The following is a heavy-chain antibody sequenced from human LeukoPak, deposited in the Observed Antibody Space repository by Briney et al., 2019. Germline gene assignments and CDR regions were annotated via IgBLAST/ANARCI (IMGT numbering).Heavy chain of an antibody. D-gene: IGHD3-22*01. CDR2: IYHSGTT. V-gene: IGHV4-4*02. J-gene: IGHJ6*03. CDR1: GGSISSSNW. CDR3: ARGRDRGPDSSGVWGLKGTSYMDV. Sequence: PSGTLSLTCAVSGGSISSSNWWIWVRQPPGKGLEWIGEIYHSGTTNYNPSLKSRVTISVDKSKNQFSLKLSSVTAADTAVYYCARGRDRGPDSSGVWGLKGTSYMDVWAKGTTVTVSS.